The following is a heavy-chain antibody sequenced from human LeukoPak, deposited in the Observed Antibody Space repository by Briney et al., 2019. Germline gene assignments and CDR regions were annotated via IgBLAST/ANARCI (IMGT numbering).Heavy chain of an antibody. CDR2: ITWNSVNI. CDR1: GFTFDDYA. J-gene: IGHJ4*02. D-gene: IGHD5-18*01. CDR3: ARGRGNSYGYQDY. Sequence: GRSLRLSCAASGFTFDDYAMPWVRQAPGKGLEWVSGITWNSVNIDYADSVRGRFTISRDNAKNSLYLQMNSLRAEDTALYYCARGRGNSYGYQDYWGQGTLVTVSS. V-gene: IGHV3-9*01.